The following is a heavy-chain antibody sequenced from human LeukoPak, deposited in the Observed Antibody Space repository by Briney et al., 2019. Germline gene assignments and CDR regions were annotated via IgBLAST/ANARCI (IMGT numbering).Heavy chain of an antibody. D-gene: IGHD3-16*01. CDR1: GGPISSSSYY. V-gene: IGHV4-39*07. J-gene: IGHJ6*03. CDR2: IYYSGST. CDR3: ARVAAPPLGCYYYYMDV. Sequence: SETLSLTCTVSGGPISSSSYYWGWIRQPPGKGLEWIGSIYYSGSTYYNPSLKSRVTISVDTSKNQFSLKLSSVTAADTAVYYCARVAAPPLGCYYYYMDVWGKGTTVTVSS.